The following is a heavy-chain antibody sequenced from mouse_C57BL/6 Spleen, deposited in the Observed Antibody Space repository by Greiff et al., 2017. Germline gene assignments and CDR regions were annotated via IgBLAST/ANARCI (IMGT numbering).Heavy chain of an antibody. V-gene: IGHV14-3*01. CDR2: IDPANGNT. CDR1: GFNNKNTY. CDR3: AYSAYYDAMDY. J-gene: IGHJ4*01. Sequence: VQLQQSVAELVRPGASVKLSCTASGFNNKNTYMHWVKQRPEQGLEWIGRIDPANGNTKYAPKFQGKATITADTSSNTAYLQLSSLTSEDTAIYYCAYSAYYDAMDYWGQGTSVTVSS. D-gene: IGHD2-10*01.